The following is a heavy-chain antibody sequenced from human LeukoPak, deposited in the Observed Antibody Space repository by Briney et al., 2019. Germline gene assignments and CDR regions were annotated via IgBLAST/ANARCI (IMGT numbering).Heavy chain of an antibody. CDR2: INHSGST. CDR1: GGSFSGYY. D-gene: IGHD6-13*01. Sequence: SETLSLSCAVYGGSFSGYYWSWLRQPPGKGLEWIGEINHSGSTNYNPSLKSRVTISVDTSKNQFPLKLSSVTAADTAVYYCASTYSSSWYFDYWGQGTLVTVSS. V-gene: IGHV4-34*01. CDR3: ASTYSSSWYFDY. J-gene: IGHJ4*02.